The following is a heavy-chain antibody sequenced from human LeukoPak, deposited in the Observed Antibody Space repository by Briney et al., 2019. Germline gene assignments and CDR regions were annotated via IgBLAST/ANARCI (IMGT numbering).Heavy chain of an antibody. Sequence: SETLSLTCAVYGGSSSGYYWSWIRQPPGKGLEWIGEINHSGSTNYNPSLKGRVTISVDTSKNQFSLKLSSVTAADTAVYYCARGGSGSGYWAPQGGFDSWGQEPRVTV. CDR1: GGSSSGYY. V-gene: IGHV4-34*01. J-gene: IGHJ4*02. D-gene: IGHD6-13*01. CDR2: INHSGST. CDR3: ARGGSGSGYWAPQGGFDS.